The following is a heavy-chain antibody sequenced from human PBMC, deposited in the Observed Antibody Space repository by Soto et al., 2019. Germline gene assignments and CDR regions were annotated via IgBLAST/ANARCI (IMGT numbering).Heavy chain of an antibody. J-gene: IGHJ4*02. CDR1: GFTFDDYA. CDR2: ISWNSGSI. Sequence: GGSLRLSCAASGFTFDDYAMHWVRQAPGKGLEWVSGISWNSGSIGYADSVKGRFTISRDNAKNSLYLQMNSLRAEDTALYYCAKDIGVTERNFDYWGQGTLVTVSS. CDR3: AKDIGVTERNFDY. D-gene: IGHD2-21*02. V-gene: IGHV3-9*01.